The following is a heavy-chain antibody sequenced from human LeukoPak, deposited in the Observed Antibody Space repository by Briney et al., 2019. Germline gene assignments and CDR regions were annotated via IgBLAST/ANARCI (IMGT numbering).Heavy chain of an antibody. CDR2: ISGSGGST. CDR3: ASQSARGLLWFGELAPHFDY. Sequence: PGGSLRLSCAASGFTFSSYAMSWVRQAPGKGLEWVSAISGSGGSTYYADSVKGRFTISRDNSRNTLYLQMNSLRAEDTAVHYCASQSARGLLWFGELAPHFDYWGQGTLVTVSS. J-gene: IGHJ4*02. V-gene: IGHV3-23*01. D-gene: IGHD3-10*01. CDR1: GFTFSSYA.